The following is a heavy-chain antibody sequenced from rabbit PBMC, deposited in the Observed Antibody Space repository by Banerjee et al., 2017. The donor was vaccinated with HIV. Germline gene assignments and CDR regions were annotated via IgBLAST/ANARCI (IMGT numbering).Heavy chain of an antibody. J-gene: IGHJ6*01. CDR3: ARDTSSSFSSYGMDL. CDR1: GFSFSSSDY. V-gene: IGHV1S40*01. Sequence: QSLEESGGDLVKPGASLTLTCTASGFSFSSSDYMCWVRQAPGKGLEWISCIAGGSSGFTYSATWAKGRFTCSKTSSTTVTLQMTSLTAADTATYFCARDTSSSFSSYGMDLWGPGTLVTVS. D-gene: IGHD1-1*01. CDR2: IAGGSSGFT.